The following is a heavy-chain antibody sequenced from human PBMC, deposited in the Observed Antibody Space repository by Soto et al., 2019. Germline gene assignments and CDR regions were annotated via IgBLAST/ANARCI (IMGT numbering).Heavy chain of an antibody. CDR1: GFTFSSYW. CDR3: ARDVTRWTMVYAKNYYGMDV. D-gene: IGHD2-8*01. Sequence: LRLSCAASGFTFSSYWMSWVRQAPGKGLEWVANIKQDGSEKYYVDSVKGRFTISRDNAKNSLYLQMNSLRAEDTAVYYCARDVTRWTMVYAKNYYGMDVWGQGTTVTVS. CDR2: IKQDGSEK. J-gene: IGHJ6*02. V-gene: IGHV3-7*01.